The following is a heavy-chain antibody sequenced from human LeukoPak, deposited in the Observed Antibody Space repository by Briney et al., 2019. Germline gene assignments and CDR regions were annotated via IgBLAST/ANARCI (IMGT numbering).Heavy chain of an antibody. Sequence: ASVKVSCKASGFTFTSSAVQWVRQARGQRLEWIGWIFVGSGNTNYAQKFQERVTITRDMSTSTAYMELSSLRSEDTAVYYCAVYGDRAPPLPPHFDYWGQGTLVTVSS. J-gene: IGHJ4*02. V-gene: IGHV1-58*01. CDR3: AVYGDRAPPLPPHFDY. D-gene: IGHD4-17*01. CDR1: GFTFTSSA. CDR2: IFVGSGNT.